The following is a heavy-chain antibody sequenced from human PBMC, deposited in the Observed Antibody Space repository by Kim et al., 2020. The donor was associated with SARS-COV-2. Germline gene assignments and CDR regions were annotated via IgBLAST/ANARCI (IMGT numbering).Heavy chain of an antibody. J-gene: IGHJ4*02. CDR1: GFTFTNYW. V-gene: IGHV3-74*01. CDR3: TSIFEY. D-gene: IGHD3-3*02. CDR2: VGGDGGSR. Sequence: GGSLRLSCTASGFTFTNYWIHWVRQIPGKGPVWISSVGGDGGSRYYAGSVKGRFTTSRDNAKSMVYLQMNSLRVDDTAIYYCTSIFEYWAQGGLVTVSS.